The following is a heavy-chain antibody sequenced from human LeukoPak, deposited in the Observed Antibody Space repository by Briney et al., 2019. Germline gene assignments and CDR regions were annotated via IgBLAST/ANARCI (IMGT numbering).Heavy chain of an antibody. V-gene: IGHV4-34*01. CDR2: INHSGSA. J-gene: IGHJ4*02. D-gene: IGHD3-22*01. CDR3: ARHPTYYYDSSGYYYFDY. Sequence: SETLSLTCAVSGGSFSGYYWTWIRQPPGKGLEWIGEINHSGSANYNPSLKSRVTISLDTSKNQFSLKLSSVTAADTAVYYCARHPTYYYDSSGYYYFDYWGQGTLVTVSS. CDR1: GGSFSGYY.